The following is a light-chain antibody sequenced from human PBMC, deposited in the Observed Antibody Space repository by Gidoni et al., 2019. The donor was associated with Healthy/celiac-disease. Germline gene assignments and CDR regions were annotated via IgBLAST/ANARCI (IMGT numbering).Light chain of an antibody. CDR1: QNVTSSY. J-gene: IGKJ1*01. Sequence: EIVLTQSPDTLSLSPGERATLSCRASQNVTSSYLAWYQQEPGQAPRLLIFGASTRATGIPDRFSGSGSGTDFTLTISRLEPEDFAVYFCQQYGTSPGTFGQGTKVEIK. CDR2: GAS. CDR3: QQYGTSPGT. V-gene: IGKV3-20*01.